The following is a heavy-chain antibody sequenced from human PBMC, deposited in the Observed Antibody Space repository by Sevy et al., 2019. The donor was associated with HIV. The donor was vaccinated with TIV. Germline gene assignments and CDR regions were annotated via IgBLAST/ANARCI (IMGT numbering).Heavy chain of an antibody. J-gene: IGHJ4*02. CDR2: IRSRGYGGTT. V-gene: IGHV3-49*03. D-gene: IGHD5-18*01. CDR3: SRGRGYSYGYVDY. CDR1: GFTFGDYA. Sequence: GGSLRLSCTASGFTFGDYAMNWFRQAPGKGLEWVGFIRSRGYGGTTEYAAFVKGRFTISRDDSKSIAYLQMNSLKTEDTAVYYCSRGRGYSYGYVDYWGQGTLVTVSS.